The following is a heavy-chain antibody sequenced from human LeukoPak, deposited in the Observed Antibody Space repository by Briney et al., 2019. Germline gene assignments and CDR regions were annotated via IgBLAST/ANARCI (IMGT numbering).Heavy chain of an antibody. CDR1: GFMLSSTW. CDR3: VRGSPGYSSSWHAY. J-gene: IGHJ4*02. Sequence: GGSLRLSCAASGFMLSSTWMHWVRQAPGKGLVWVSRINSDATSTSYADSVRGRFTISRNDAKNTMYLQMNSLRAEDTAMYYCVRGSPGYSSSWHAYWGQGTLVTVSS. D-gene: IGHD6-13*01. V-gene: IGHV3-74*01. CDR2: INSDATST.